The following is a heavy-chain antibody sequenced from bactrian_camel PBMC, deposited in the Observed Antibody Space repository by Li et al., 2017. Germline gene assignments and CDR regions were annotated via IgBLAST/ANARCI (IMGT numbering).Heavy chain of an antibody. Sequence: HVQLVESGGGSVQTGGSLRLSCAFSGDARNIRCMGWFRQAAGKEREGVAAIDSDGLLTYADDVKGRFTISRDADKKTVYLQMNNLKADDTAVYYCAADVGSLDDTCLQMWPAKYNYWGQGTQVTVS. V-gene: IGHV3S53*01. CDR1: GDARNIRC. D-gene: IGHD1*01. CDR3: AADVGSLDDTCLQMWPAKYNY. CDR2: IDSDGLL. J-gene: IGHJ4*01.